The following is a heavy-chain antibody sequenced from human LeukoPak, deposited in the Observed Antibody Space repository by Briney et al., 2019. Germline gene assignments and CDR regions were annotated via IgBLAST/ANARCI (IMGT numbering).Heavy chain of an antibody. CDR2: IYYSGST. Sequence: SETLSLTCTVSGDSISGYYWSWIRQPSGKGLEWIGHIYYSGSTNYNPSLRSRVTISVDTSKNHFSLKLSSVTAADTAVYYCAKCGGGYKLDSWGQGTLVTVSS. CDR1: GDSISGYY. V-gene: IGHV4-59*01. J-gene: IGHJ4*02. D-gene: IGHD5-24*01. CDR3: AKCGGGYKLDS.